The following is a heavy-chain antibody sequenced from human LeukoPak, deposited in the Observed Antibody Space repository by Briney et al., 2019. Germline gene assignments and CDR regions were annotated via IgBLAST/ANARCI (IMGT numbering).Heavy chain of an antibody. Sequence: PGGSLRLSCAASGFTFSSYAMTWVRQAPGKGLEWVSAISDSGDSTYYADSVKGRFTISRDNSKNTLYLQMNSLRAEDTAVYYCAKAEDIVVVVAATSFDYWGQGTLVTVSS. D-gene: IGHD2-15*01. CDR3: AKAEDIVVVVAATSFDY. V-gene: IGHV3-23*01. CDR2: ISDSGDST. CDR1: GFTFSSYA. J-gene: IGHJ4*02.